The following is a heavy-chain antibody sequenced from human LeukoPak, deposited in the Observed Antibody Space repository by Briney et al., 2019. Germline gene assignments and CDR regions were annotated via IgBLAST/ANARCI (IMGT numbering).Heavy chain of an antibody. CDR2: ISSNGGST. J-gene: IGHJ4*02. Sequence: GGTLRLSCAASGFTFSSYAMHWVRQAPGKGQEYVSAISSNGGSTYYANSVKGRFTISRDNSKNTLYLQMGSLRAEDMAVYYCARVTSSGDFDYWGQGTLVTVSS. D-gene: IGHD6-25*01. V-gene: IGHV3-64*01. CDR1: GFTFSSYA. CDR3: ARVTSSGDFDY.